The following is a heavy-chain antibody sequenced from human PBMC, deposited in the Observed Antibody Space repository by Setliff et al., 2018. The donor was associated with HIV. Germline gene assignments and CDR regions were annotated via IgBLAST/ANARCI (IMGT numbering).Heavy chain of an antibody. CDR2: ISHSGST. CDR1: GGSISSHY. V-gene: IGHV4-59*11. D-gene: IGHD3-22*01. CDR3: ARDLFGDVNDRSGYFYYYYTDV. J-gene: IGHJ6*03. Sequence: SETLSLTCTVSGGSISSHYWSWIRQPPGKGLEWIGFISHSGSTNYNPSIKSRVSISVDRSMTSFSLNLTSVTAADTAVYYCARDLFGDVNDRSGYFYYYYTDVWGEGTTVTVSS.